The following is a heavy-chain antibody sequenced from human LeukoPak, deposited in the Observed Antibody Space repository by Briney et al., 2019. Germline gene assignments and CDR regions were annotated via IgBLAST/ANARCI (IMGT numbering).Heavy chain of an antibody. J-gene: IGHJ4*02. D-gene: IGHD3-10*01. CDR3: ARGRVGKGPLYYGSGSYYNFVFDY. Sequence: SETLSLTCTVSGGSISSYYWIWIRQFPGKGLEWIGYIYYTGTTNYNPSLKSRVTISVDTSKNQFSLKLSSVTAADTAVYYCARGRVGKGPLYYGSGSYYNFVFDYWGQGTLVTVSS. CDR1: GGSISSYY. V-gene: IGHV4-59*12. CDR2: IYYTGTT.